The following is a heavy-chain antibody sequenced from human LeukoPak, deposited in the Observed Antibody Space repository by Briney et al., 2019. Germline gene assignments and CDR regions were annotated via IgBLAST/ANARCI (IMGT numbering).Heavy chain of an antibody. V-gene: IGHV3-23*01. CDR2: ISGSGGST. CDR3: ARDTPDSQIDY. CDR1: GFTFSSYA. Sequence: TGGSLRLSCAASGFTFSSYAMSWVRQAPGKGLEWVSAISGSGGSTYYADSVKGRFTISRDNSKNSLYLQMNSLRVEDTAVYYCARDTPDSQIDYWGQGTLVTVSS. D-gene: IGHD3-22*01. J-gene: IGHJ4*02.